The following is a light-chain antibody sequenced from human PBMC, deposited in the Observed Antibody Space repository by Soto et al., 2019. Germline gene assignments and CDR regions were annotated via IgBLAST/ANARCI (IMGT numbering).Light chain of an antibody. Sequence: IVMTQSPATLSVSPGDEVTLSGRARENVGTNLAWYQQKPGQAPRLLRCGSSTRATGIPATFSGSGSGTEFTLTISSLQSEESAIYYCQQYNNWGLSFGGGTKVEIK. V-gene: IGKV3D-15*01. CDR2: GSS. J-gene: IGKJ4*01. CDR1: ENVGTN. CDR3: QQYNNWGLS.